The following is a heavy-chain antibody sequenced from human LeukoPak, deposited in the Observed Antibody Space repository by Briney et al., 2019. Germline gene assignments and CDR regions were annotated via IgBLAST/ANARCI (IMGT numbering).Heavy chain of an antibody. D-gene: IGHD3-22*01. V-gene: IGHV1-18*01. CDR2: ISACNGNT. CDR1: GYTFTSYG. CDR3: ARDSHNHYYDPGDY. Sequence: ASEKVSCKASGYTFTSYGISWVRQAPGQGLEWMGWISACNGNTNYAQKLQGRVTMTTDTSTSTAYMELRSLRSDGTAVYYCARDSHNHYYDPGDYWGQGTLVTVSS. J-gene: IGHJ4*02.